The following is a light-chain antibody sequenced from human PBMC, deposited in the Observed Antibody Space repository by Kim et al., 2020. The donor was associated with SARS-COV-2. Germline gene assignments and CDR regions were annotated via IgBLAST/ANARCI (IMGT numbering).Light chain of an antibody. V-gene: IGLV3-19*01. J-gene: IGLJ2*01. CDR2: GKN. CDR3: NSRDSNDNVV. CDR1: SLRSYY. Sequence: VALGQTVRITCQGDSLRSYYATWYQKKPGQAPILVNYGKNHRPSGIPDRFSGSSSGNTASLTIAGTQAGDEADYYCNSRDSNDNVVFGGGTQLTVL.